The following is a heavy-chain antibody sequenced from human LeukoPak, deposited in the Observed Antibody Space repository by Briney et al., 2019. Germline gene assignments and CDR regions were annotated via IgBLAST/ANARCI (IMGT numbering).Heavy chain of an antibody. CDR3: ARVPQLRFLKWLPNPYYYYYGMDV. V-gene: IGHV1-18*01. CDR1: GYTFTSYG. Sequence: EASVKVSCKASGYTFTSYGISWVRQAPGQGLEWMGWISAYNGNTNYAQKLQGRVTMTTDTSTSTAYMELRSLRSDDTAVYYCARVPQLRFLKWLPNPYYYYYGMDVWGQGTTVTVSS. J-gene: IGHJ6*02. D-gene: IGHD3-3*01. CDR2: ISAYNGNT.